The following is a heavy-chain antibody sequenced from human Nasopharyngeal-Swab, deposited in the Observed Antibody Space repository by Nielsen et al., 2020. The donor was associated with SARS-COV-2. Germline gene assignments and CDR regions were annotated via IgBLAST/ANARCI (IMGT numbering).Heavy chain of an antibody. Sequence: GESLKISCKGSGYSFTTYWIGWVRQMPGKGLEWMGIIYPGDSNTSYSPSFQGQVTISVDKYSSTAYLQWSGLKASDTAIYYCARPMRPMGHYYFGMDVWGQGTTVTVSS. CDR1: GYSFTTYW. CDR2: IYPGDSNT. J-gene: IGHJ6*02. CDR3: ARPMRPMGHYYFGMDV. V-gene: IGHV5-51*01. D-gene: IGHD1-26*01.